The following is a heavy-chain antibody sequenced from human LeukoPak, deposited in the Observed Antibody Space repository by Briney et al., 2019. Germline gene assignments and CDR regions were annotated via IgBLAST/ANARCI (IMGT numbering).Heavy chain of an antibody. CDR3: ARAVQPDAFGI. CDR2: ISYDGSIK. CDR1: GFTFSSYA. J-gene: IGHJ3*02. Sequence: GGSLRLSCEASGFTFSSYALHWVRQTPGKGLEWVAVISYDGSIKYYADSVKGRCTISRENSKNTLYLQMDSLRAEDTAVYYCARAVQPDAFGIRGQGTMVTVSS. V-gene: IGHV3-30-3*01.